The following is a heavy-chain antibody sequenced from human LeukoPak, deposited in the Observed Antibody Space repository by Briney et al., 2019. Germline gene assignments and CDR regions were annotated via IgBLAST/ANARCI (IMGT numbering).Heavy chain of an antibody. Sequence: LRLSCAASGFTFDDYAMHWVRQAPGKGLEWVSGISWNSGSIGYADSVKGRFTISRDNAKNSLYLQMNSPRAEDTALYYCAAPYSGSYGDAFDIWGQGTMVTVSS. D-gene: IGHD1-26*01. V-gene: IGHV3-9*01. CDR3: AAPYSGSYGDAFDI. CDR1: GFTFDDYA. J-gene: IGHJ3*02. CDR2: ISWNSGSI.